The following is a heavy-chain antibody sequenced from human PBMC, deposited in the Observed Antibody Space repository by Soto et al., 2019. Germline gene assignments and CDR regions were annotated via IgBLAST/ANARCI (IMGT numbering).Heavy chain of an antibody. J-gene: IGHJ4*02. CDR3: ARGVEAGVDY. V-gene: IGHV1-8*01. CDR2: MSPNNGDT. D-gene: IGHD1-26*01. CDR1: GYTFTSLD. Sequence: ASVKVSCKASGYTFTSLDINWVRQTAGQGLEWMGWMSPNNGDTGYAQKFQGRVTTTRDTAINTAYMELTSLTSEDTAIYYCARGVEAGVDYWGQGNLVTVSS.